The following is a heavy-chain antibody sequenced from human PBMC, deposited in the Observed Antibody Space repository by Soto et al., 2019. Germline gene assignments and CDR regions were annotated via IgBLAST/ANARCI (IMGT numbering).Heavy chain of an antibody. V-gene: IGHV3-30-3*01. CDR1: GFTFSSYA. D-gene: IGHD3-10*01. J-gene: IGHJ4*02. CDR2: ISYDGSNK. Sequence: PGGSLRLSCAASGFTFSSYAMHWVRQAPGKGLEWVAVISYDGSNKYYADSVKGRFTISRDNSKNTLYLQMNSLRAEDTAVYYCARDKLSYYTEIDYWGQGTLVTVSS. CDR3: ARDKLSYYTEIDY.